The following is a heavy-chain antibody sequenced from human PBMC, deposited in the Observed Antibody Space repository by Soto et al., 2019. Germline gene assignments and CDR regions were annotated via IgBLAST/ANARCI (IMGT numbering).Heavy chain of an antibody. Sequence: PSETLSLTCTVSGGSISSGGYYWSWIRQHPGKGLEWIGYIYYSGRTYYNPSLESRVTISVDTSKNQFSLKLSSVTAADTALYYCAVTYYYDSSGVGSFDYWGQGTLVTVSS. V-gene: IGHV4-31*03. J-gene: IGHJ4*02. CDR1: GGSISSGGYY. D-gene: IGHD3-22*01. CDR3: AVTYYYDSSGVGSFDY. CDR2: IYYSGRT.